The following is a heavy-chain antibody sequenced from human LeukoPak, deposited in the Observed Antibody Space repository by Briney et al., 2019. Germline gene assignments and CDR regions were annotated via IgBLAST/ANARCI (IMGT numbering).Heavy chain of an antibody. CDR2: ISAYNGNT. Sequence: ASVKVSCKASGYTFTSYGISWVRQAPGQGLEWMGWISAYNGNTNYAQKLQGRVTMTTDTSKSTAYMELRSLRSDDTSVYYCARASGLEWELLIESRAFDYWGQGTLVTVSS. CDR1: GYTFTSYG. J-gene: IGHJ4*02. D-gene: IGHD1-26*01. V-gene: IGHV1-18*01. CDR3: ARASGLEWELLIESRAFDY.